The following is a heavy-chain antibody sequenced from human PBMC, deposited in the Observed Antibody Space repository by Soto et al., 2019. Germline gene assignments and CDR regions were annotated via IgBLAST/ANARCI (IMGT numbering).Heavy chain of an antibody. J-gene: IGHJ4*02. CDR2: IKPDGSET. V-gene: IGHV3-7*01. CDR3: ARDGDYHSSWYGGKK. Sequence: EVQLVESGGGLVQPGGSLTLSCAASGFTFSSYWMSWVRQAPGKGLEWVANIKPDGSETNYVDSAKGRFTISRDNAKDAFYLRRNRLRAEDTAVYYCARDGDYHSSWYGGKKWGQGSLVTVSS. D-gene: IGHD3-22*01. CDR1: GFTFSSYW.